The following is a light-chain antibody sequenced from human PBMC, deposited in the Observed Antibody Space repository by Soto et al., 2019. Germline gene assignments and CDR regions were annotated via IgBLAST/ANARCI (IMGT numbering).Light chain of an antibody. CDR3: CSYAGNYTYV. CDR2: DVS. J-gene: IGLJ1*01. V-gene: IGLV2-11*01. CDR1: SSDVGGYNY. Sequence: QSALTQPHSVSGSPGQSVTISCTGTSSDVGGYNYVSWYQQHPGKAPKLMIYDVSKRPSGVPDRFSGSKSDNTASLTISGLQAEDEAAYYCCSYAGNYTYVFGTGTKVTVL.